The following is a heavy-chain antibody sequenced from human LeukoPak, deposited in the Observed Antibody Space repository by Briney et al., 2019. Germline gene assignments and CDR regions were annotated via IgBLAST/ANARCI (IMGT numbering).Heavy chain of an antibody. J-gene: IGHJ4*02. V-gene: IGHV3-30*02. CDR1: GFTFSSYG. Sequence: GGSLRLSCAASGFTFSSYGMHWVRQAPDKGLEWVAFIRYDGSNKYYADSVKGRFTISRDNSKNTLYLQMNSLRAEDTAVYYCAKDRWGYSSGWLFDYWGQGTLVTVSS. CDR2: IRYDGSNK. CDR3: AKDRWGYSSGWLFDY. D-gene: IGHD6-19*01.